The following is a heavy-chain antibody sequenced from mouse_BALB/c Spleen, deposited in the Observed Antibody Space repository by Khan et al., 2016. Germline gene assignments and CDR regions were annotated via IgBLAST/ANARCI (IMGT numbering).Heavy chain of an antibody. CDR1: GYTFTDYS. CDR2: ISTYYGDA. D-gene: IGHD1-1*01. J-gene: IGHJ2*01. CDR3: ARGATVVVDY. V-gene: IGHV1S137*01. Sequence: QVQLQQSGAELVRPGVSVKISCKGSGYTFTDYSMHWVKQSHAKSLEWIGVISTYYGDASYNQKFKGKATMTVDKSSSTAYMELARLTSEDSAIYYCARGATVVVDYWGQGTTLTVSS.